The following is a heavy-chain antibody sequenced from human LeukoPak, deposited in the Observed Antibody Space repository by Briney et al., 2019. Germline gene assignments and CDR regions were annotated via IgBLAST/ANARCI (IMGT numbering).Heavy chain of an antibody. Sequence: SETLSLTCTVSGGSISSYYWSWIRQPPGKGLEWIGYIYYSGSTNYNPSLKSRVTMSVDTSKNQFSLKLSSLTAADTAVYYCATVYGSGSYRPYYLDYWGQGTLVTVSS. V-gene: IGHV4-59*01. D-gene: IGHD3-10*01. CDR2: IYYSGST. CDR1: GGSISSYY. J-gene: IGHJ4*02. CDR3: ATVYGSGSYRPYYLDY.